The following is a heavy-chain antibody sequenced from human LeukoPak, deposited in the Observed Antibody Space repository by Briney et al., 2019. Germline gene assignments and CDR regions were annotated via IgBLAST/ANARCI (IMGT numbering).Heavy chain of an antibody. CDR1: GFTFSSYG. CDR2: IRYDGSNK. CDR3: AKGPTNCSGGSCYYFDY. J-gene: IGHJ4*02. V-gene: IGHV3-30*02. D-gene: IGHD2-15*01. Sequence: GGSLRLSCAASGFTFSSYGMSWVRQAPGKGLEWVAFIRYDGSNKYYADSVKGRFTISRDNSKNTLYLQMNSLRAEDTAVYYCAKGPTNCSGGSCYYFDYWGQGTLVTVSS.